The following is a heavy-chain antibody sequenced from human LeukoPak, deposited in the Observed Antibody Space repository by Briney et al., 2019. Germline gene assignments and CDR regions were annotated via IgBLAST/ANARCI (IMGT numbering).Heavy chain of an antibody. CDR2: IIPILGIA. Sequence: GASVKVSCKASGGTLSSYTISWVRQAPGQGLEWMGRIIPILGIANYAQKFQGRVTITADKSTSTAYMELSSLRSEDTAVYYCARFGDERLAFDYWGQGTLVTVSS. J-gene: IGHJ4*02. CDR3: ARFGDERLAFDY. V-gene: IGHV1-69*02. D-gene: IGHD3-16*01. CDR1: GGTLSSYT.